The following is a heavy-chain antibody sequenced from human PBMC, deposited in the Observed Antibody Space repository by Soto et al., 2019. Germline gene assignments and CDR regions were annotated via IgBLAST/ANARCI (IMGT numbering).Heavy chain of an antibody. CDR1: GGSISSSSYY. V-gene: IGHV4-39*01. CDR3: ARRRDQSFDY. Sequence: SETLSLTCTVSGGSISSSSYYWGWIRQPPGKGLEWIGSIYYSGSTYYNPSLKSRVTISVDTSKNQFSLKLSSVTAADTAVYYCARRRDQSFDYWGQGTLVTVS. D-gene: IGHD3-10*01. CDR2: IYYSGST. J-gene: IGHJ4*02.